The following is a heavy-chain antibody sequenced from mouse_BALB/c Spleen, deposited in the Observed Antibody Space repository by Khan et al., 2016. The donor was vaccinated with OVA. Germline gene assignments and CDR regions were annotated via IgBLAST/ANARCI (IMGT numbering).Heavy chain of an antibody. Sequence: EVELVESGGDLVKPGGSLKLSCAASGFTFSTYGMSWVRQAPDKRLVWVATVSTGGSYTYYPDSVTGRFTISSDNAKNTLFLQMSGWRPEDTAMFDGTRIAYYSDSEGFAYWGQGTLGTVSA. V-gene: IGHV5-6*01. CDR1: GFTFSTYG. J-gene: IGHJ3*01. D-gene: IGHD1-1*01. CDR2: VSTGGSYT. CDR3: TRIAYYSDSEGFAY.